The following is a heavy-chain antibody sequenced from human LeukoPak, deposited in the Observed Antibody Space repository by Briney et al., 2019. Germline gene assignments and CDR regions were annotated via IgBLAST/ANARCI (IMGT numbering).Heavy chain of an antibody. J-gene: IGHJ5*02. D-gene: IGHD3-16*01. CDR2: INHGGST. CDR3: ARKIGEP. Sequence: SETLSLTCAVYGGSFSGYYWSWIRQPPGKGLEWIGEINHGGSTNYNPSLKSRVTISVDTSNNQFSLKLSSVTAADTAVYYCARKIGEPWGQGTLVTVSS. CDR1: GGSFSGYY. V-gene: IGHV4-34*01.